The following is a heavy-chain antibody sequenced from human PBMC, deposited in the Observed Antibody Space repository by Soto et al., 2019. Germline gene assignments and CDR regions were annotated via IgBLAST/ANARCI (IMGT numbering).Heavy chain of an antibody. V-gene: IGHV1-18*01. CDR1: GYPFISYG. J-gene: IGHJ4*02. CDR3: ARDVAPAAMPPAVDY. Sequence: QVQLVQSGAELRKPGASVKVSCKASGYPFISYGFSWVRQAPGQGLEWLGWISAYNGDTNYEQKFQGRITMTTHTSTRTAYMELRSLKSDDTAVYYCARDVAPAAMPPAVDYWGQGTLVTVSS. CDR2: ISAYNGDT. D-gene: IGHD2-2*01.